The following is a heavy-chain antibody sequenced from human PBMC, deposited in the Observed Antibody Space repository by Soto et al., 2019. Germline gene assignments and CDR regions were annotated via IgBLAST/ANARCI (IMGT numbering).Heavy chain of an antibody. D-gene: IGHD3-9*01. J-gene: IGHJ6*03. CDR1: GYTFTSYG. CDR2: ISAYNGNT. Sequence: QVQLVQSGAEVKKPGASVKVSCKASGYTFTSYGISWVRQAPGQGLEWMGWISAYNGNTNYAQKLQGRVTMTTDTSTSTAYMELRSLRSDYTAVYYCARERSYDILTGLYYYYMDVWGKGTTVTVSS. V-gene: IGHV1-18*01. CDR3: ARERSYDILTGLYYYYMDV.